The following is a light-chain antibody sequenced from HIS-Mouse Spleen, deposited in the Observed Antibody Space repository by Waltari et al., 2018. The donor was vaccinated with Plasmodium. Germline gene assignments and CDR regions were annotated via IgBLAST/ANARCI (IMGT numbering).Light chain of an antibody. CDR2: KAS. J-gene: IGKJ2*01. Sequence: DFQITQSPSTLSASVGARVTITCRASQSISSWLAWYQQKPGKAPKLLIYKASSLESGVPSRFSGSGSGTEFTLTISSLQPDDFATYYCQQYNSYSYTFGQGTKLEIK. V-gene: IGKV1-5*03. CDR1: QSISSW. CDR3: QQYNSYSYT.